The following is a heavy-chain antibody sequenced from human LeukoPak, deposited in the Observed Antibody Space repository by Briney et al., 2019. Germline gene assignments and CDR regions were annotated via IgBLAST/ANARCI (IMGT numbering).Heavy chain of an antibody. V-gene: IGHV3-30-3*01. Sequence: GGSLRLSCAASGFTFSSYAMHWVRQAPGKGLEWVAVISYDVSNKYYADSVKGRFTISRDNSKNTLYLQMNSLRAEDTAVYYCARDRTISRGGNYYDSPGPLDYWGQGTLVTVSS. CDR2: ISYDVSNK. CDR1: GFTFSSYA. J-gene: IGHJ4*02. CDR3: ARDRTISRGGNYYDSPGPLDY. D-gene: IGHD3-22*01.